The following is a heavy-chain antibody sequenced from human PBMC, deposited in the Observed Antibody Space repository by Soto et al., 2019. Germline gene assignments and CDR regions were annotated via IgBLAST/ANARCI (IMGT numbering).Heavy chain of an antibody. J-gene: IGHJ4*02. V-gene: IGHV4-59*08. CDR1: GGSISSYY. D-gene: IGHD3-10*01. CDR2: IYYSGST. Sequence: SETLSLTCTVSGGSISSYYWSWIRQPPGKGLEWIGYIYYSGSTNYNPSLKSRVTISVDTSKNQFSLKLSSVTAADTAVYYCARLLYGSGTRWGQGTLVTVSS. CDR3: ARLLYGSGTR.